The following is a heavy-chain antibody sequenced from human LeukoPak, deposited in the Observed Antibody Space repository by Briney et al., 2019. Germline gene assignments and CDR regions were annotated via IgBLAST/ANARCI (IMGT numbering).Heavy chain of an antibody. CDR2: IYYSGST. J-gene: IGHJ4*02. Sequence: SETLSLTCTVSGGSISSSSYYWGWIRQPPGKGLEWIGSIYYSGSTYYNPSLKSRVTISVDTSKNQFSLKLSSVTAADTAVYYCARIGWREGGGFFIWGQGTLVTVSS. CDR3: ARIGWREGGGFFI. D-gene: IGHD1-26*01. CDR1: GGSISSSSYY. V-gene: IGHV4-39*01.